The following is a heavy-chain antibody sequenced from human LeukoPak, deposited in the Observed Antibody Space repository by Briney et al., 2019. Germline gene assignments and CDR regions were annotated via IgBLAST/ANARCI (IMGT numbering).Heavy chain of an antibody. CDR1: GFTFSNYA. J-gene: IGHJ6*02. CDR2: ISGSGSNT. Sequence: GGSLRLSCGTSGFTFSNYAMSWVRQAPGKGLEWVSAISGSGSNTYYADSVKGRFTISRDNSKNTLFLQMNSLRTEDTAVYYCARDRSRGFMWIRYFHGTDVWGQGTTVTASS. CDR3: ARDRSRGFMWIRYFHGTDV. V-gene: IGHV3-23*01. D-gene: IGHD3-10*01.